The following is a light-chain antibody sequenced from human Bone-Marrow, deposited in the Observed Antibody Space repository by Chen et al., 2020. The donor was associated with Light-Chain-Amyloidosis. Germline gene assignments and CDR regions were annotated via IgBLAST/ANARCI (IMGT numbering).Light chain of an antibody. CDR3: SSYTSASAPLI. CDR2: DVT. CDR1: SSDIGGYNY. V-gene: IGLV2-14*03. J-gene: IGLJ2*01. Sequence: QSALTQPASVSGSPGQSITIPCTGTSSDIGGYNYVFWYQQHPGRAPKLMIYDVTNRPSGVSHRFSGSKSGNSASLTISGLQAEDEADYYGSSYTSASAPLIFGGGTKWTVL.